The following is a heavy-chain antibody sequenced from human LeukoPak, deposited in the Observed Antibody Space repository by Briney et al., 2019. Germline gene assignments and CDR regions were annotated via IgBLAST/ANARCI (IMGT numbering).Heavy chain of an antibody. D-gene: IGHD6-19*01. CDR1: GFTFSSYS. J-gene: IGHJ4*02. V-gene: IGHV3-21*01. Sequence: GGSLGLSCAASGFTFSSYSMNWVRQAPGKGLEWVSSISSSSSYIYYADSVKGRFTISRDNAKNSLYLQMNSLRAEDTAVYYCASGVAVAGDYFDYWGQGTLVTVSS. CDR2: ISSSSSYI. CDR3: ASGVAVAGDYFDY.